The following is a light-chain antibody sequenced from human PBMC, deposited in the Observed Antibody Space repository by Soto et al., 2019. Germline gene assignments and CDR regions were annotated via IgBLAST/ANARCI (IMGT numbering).Light chain of an antibody. J-gene: IGLJ1*01. CDR2: DVT. V-gene: IGLV2-11*01. CDR1: GSDVGGYNY. CDR3: CSYAGSYTYV. Sequence: QSVLTQPRSVSGSPGQSVTISCTGTGSDVGGYNYVSWYQQYPDKAPKVMIYDVTKRPAGVPDRFSGSKSGNTASLTISGLEAEYEADYYCCSYAGSYTYVFGTGTKLTVL.